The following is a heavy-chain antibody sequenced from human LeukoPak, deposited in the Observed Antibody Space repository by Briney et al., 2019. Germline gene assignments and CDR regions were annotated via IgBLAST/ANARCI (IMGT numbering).Heavy chain of an antibody. D-gene: IGHD5-18*01. CDR3: ARDRGYSPWYYFDY. Sequence: GGSLRLSCAASGFTFSSYAMHWVRQAPGKGLEWVAVISYDGSNRYYADSVKGRFTISRDNSKNTLYLQMNSLRAEDTAVYYCARDRGYSPWYYFDYWGQGTLVTVSS. V-gene: IGHV3-30-3*01. CDR1: GFTFSSYA. J-gene: IGHJ4*02. CDR2: ISYDGSNR.